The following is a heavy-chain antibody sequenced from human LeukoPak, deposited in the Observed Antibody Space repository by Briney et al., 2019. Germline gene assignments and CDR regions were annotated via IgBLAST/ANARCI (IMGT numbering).Heavy chain of an antibody. CDR2: ISGNGVTT. CDR3: AKALYGGNTV. J-gene: IGHJ4*02. V-gene: IGHV3-23*01. Sequence: GGSLRLSCAASGFTFSTYAMGWVRQAPGEGLRWVSSISGNGVTTYYADSVKGRFTISRDNSKNTLCLQMNSLRAEDTALYYCAKALYGGNTVWGQGTLVTVSS. D-gene: IGHD4-23*01. CDR1: GFTFSTYA.